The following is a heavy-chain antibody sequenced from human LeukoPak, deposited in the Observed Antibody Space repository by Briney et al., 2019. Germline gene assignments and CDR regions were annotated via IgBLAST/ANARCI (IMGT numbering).Heavy chain of an antibody. CDR1: GGSFSGYY. V-gene: IGHV4-34*01. D-gene: IGHD3-22*01. J-gene: IGHJ4*02. CDR2: INHSGST. CDR3: ARTFYYDSRQIDY. Sequence: PSETLSLTCAVYGGSFSGYYWSWIRQPPGKGLEWIGEINHSGSTNYNPSLKSRVTISVDTSKNQFSLKLSSVTAADTAVYYCARTFYYDSRQIDYWGQGTLVTVSS.